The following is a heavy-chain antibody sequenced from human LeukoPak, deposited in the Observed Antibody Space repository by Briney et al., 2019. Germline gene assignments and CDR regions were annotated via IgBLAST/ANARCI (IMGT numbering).Heavy chain of an antibody. CDR2: IYYSGST. D-gene: IGHD1-26*01. CDR3: ARIIVGATHSYYYYYYMDV. V-gene: IGHV4-39*07. CDR1: GGSISSSSYY. J-gene: IGHJ6*03. Sequence: SETLSLTCTVSGGSISSSSYYWGWIRQPPGKGLEWIGRIYYSGSTYYNPSLKSRVTISVDTSKNQFSLKLSSVTAADTAVYYCARIIVGATHSYYYYYYMDVWGKGTTVTISS.